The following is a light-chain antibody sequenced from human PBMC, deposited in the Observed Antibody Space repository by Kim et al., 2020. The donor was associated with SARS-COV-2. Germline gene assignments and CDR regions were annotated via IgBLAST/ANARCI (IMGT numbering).Light chain of an antibody. CDR3: CSYARGSAYV. CDR1: SGDVGDYDY. J-gene: IGLJ1*01. CDR2: DVS. Sequence: QSITISCTGTSGDVGDYDYVSWYQQHPGKAPKLIISDVSNRPSGVSSRFSGSKSGNTASLTISGLQDEDEADYYCCSYARGSAYVFGTGTKVTVL. V-gene: IGLV2-14*03.